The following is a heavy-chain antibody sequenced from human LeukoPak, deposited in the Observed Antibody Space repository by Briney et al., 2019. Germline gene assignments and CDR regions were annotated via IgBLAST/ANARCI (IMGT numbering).Heavy chain of an antibody. CDR3: ARAEGAGYNLGAFDI. V-gene: IGHV4-4*07. Sequence: SETLSLTCAVSGVSISSYYWSWVRQPAGKGLEWVGRIYTSGSTNYNPSLKSRVTMSVDTSKNQFSLKLSSVTAADTAVYYCARAEGAGYNLGAFDIWGQGTMVTVSS. CDR2: IYTSGST. CDR1: GVSISSYY. J-gene: IGHJ3*02. D-gene: IGHD5-24*01.